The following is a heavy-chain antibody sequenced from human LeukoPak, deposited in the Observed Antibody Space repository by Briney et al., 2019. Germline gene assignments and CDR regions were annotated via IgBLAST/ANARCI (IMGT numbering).Heavy chain of an antibody. J-gene: IGHJ4*02. CDR3: AKDWPVSGDHYSPFDY. D-gene: IGHD4-11*01. CDR1: GFTFSTYA. Sequence: GGSLRLSCAASGFTFSTYAMSWVRQAPGKGLEWVSTISGSGANTYYADSVRGRFTISRDSSKNTLHLQMDSLRAEDTAVYYCAKDWPVSGDHYSPFDYWGQGTLVTVSS. V-gene: IGHV3-23*01. CDR2: ISGSGANT.